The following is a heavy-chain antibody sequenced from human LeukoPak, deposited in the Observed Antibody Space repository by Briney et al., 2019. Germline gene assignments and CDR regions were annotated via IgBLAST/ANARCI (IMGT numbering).Heavy chain of an antibody. CDR3: AREERELWPLAFDI. CDR1: GGTFSSYA. J-gene: IGHJ3*02. CDR2: IIPIFGTA. V-gene: IGHV1-69*13. Sequence: SVKVSCKASGGTFSSYAISWVRQAAGQRLEWMGGIIPIFGTANYAQKFQGRVTITADESTSTAYMELSSLRSEDTAVYYCAREERELWPLAFDIWGQGTMVTVSS. D-gene: IGHD2-21*01.